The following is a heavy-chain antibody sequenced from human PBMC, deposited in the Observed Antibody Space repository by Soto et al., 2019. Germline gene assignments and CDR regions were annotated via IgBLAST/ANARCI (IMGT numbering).Heavy chain of an antibody. J-gene: IGHJ6*03. D-gene: IGHD4-4*01. V-gene: IGHV4-59*08. Sequence: SETLSLTCTVSGGSISSYYWSWIRQPPGKGLEWIGYIYYSGSTNYNPSLKSRVTISVDTSKNQFSLKLSSVTAADTAVYYCARNHDDYSNYHRLYYMDVWGKGTTVTVSS. CDR1: GGSISSYY. CDR3: ARNHDDYSNYHRLYYMDV. CDR2: IYYSGST.